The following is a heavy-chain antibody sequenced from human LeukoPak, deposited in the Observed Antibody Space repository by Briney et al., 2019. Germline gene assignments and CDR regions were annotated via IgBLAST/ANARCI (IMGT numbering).Heavy chain of an antibody. CDR3: ARLLCPYSSRCYFDY. V-gene: IGHV5-51*01. D-gene: IGHD6-13*01. CDR2: IYPGDSDT. Sequence: PGESLKISCKGSGYSFTSYWIGWVRQMPGKGLEWMGIIYPGDSDTRYSPSFQGQVTISADKSISTAYLQWSSLKASDTAMYYCARLLCPYSSRCYFDYWGQGTLVTVSS. CDR1: GYSFTSYW. J-gene: IGHJ4*02.